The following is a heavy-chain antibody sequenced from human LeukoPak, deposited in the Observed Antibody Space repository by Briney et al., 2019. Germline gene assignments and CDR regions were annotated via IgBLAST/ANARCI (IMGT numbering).Heavy chain of an antibody. V-gene: IGHV3-30*18. CDR2: ISYDGSNK. CDR3: AKDLDTAMSNYFDY. Sequence: PGGSLRLSCAASGFTFSSYGMHWVRQVPGKGLEWVAVISYDGSNKYYADSVKGRFTISRDNSKNTLYLQMNSLRAEDTAVYYCAKDLDTAMSNYFDYWGQGTLVTVSS. J-gene: IGHJ4*02. D-gene: IGHD5-18*01. CDR1: GFTFSSYG.